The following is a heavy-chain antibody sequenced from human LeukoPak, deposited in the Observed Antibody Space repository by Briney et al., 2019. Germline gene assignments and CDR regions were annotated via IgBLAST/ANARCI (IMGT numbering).Heavy chain of an antibody. D-gene: IGHD2-15*01. CDR1: GYTLTELS. CDR3: ATTAGYCSGGSCLPHNWFDP. CDR2: FDPEDGET. V-gene: IGHV1-24*01. Sequence: ASVKVPCKVSGYTLTELSMHWVRQAPGKGLEWMGGFDPEDGETICAQKFRGRVTMTEDTSTDTAYMELSSLRSEDTAVYYCATTAGYCSGGSCLPHNWFDPWGQGTLVTVSS. J-gene: IGHJ5*02.